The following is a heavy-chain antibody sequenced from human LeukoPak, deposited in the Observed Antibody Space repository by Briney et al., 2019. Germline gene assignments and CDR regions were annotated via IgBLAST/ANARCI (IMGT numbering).Heavy chain of an antibody. CDR1: GFIVSSNY. D-gene: IGHD3-22*01. V-gene: IGHV3-53*01. J-gene: IGHJ3*02. Sequence: PGGSLRLSCAASGFIVSSNYMSWVRQAPGKGLEWVSVIYSGGSTYCADSVKGRFTISRDNSKNTLYLQMNSLRAEDTAVYYCATKDSSGYIDAFDIWGQGTMVTVSS. CDR3: ATKDSSGYIDAFDI. CDR2: IYSGGST.